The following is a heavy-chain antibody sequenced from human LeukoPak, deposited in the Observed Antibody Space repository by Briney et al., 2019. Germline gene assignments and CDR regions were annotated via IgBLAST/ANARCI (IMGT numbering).Heavy chain of an antibody. Sequence: SETLSLTCTVSGGSISSSSYYCGWIRQPPGKGLEWIGSIYYSGSTYYNPSLKSRVTISVDTSKNQFSLKLSSVTAADTAVYYCARSYSTSHFYFDFWGRGALVTVSS. CDR1: GGSISSSSYY. D-gene: IGHD2-2*01. CDR3: ARSYSTSHFYFDF. J-gene: IGHJ4*02. CDR2: IYYSGST. V-gene: IGHV4-39*01.